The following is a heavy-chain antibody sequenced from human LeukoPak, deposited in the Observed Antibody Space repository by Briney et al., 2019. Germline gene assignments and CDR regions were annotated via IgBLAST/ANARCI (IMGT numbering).Heavy chain of an antibody. J-gene: IGHJ4*02. CDR2: ISWNSGSI. V-gene: IGHV3-9*01. CDR1: GFTFDDYA. Sequence: PGGSLRLSCAASGFTFDDYAMHWVRQAPGKGLEWVSGISWNSGSIGYADSVKGRFTISRDNAKNSLYLQMNSLRAEDTALYYCAKDIYDGIAAAGIDYWGQGTLVTVSS. CDR3: AKDIYDGIAAAGIDY. D-gene: IGHD6-13*01.